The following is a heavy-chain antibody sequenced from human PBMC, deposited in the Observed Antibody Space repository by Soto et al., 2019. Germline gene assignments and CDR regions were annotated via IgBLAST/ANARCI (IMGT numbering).Heavy chain of an antibody. CDR1: GFTFSSYE. V-gene: IGHV3-48*03. J-gene: IGHJ4*02. Sequence: TGGSLRLSCAASGFTFSSYEMNWVRQAPGKGLEWVSYISSSGSTIYYADSVKGRFTIPRDNAKNSLYLQMNSLRAEDTAVYYCARASLLKRPYYYDSSGYTDYWGQGTLVTVSS. CDR2: ISSSGSTI. CDR3: ARASLLKRPYYYDSSGYTDY. D-gene: IGHD3-22*01.